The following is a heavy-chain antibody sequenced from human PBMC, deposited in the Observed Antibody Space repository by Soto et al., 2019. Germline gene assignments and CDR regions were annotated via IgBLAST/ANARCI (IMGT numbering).Heavy chain of an antibody. D-gene: IGHD3-10*01. J-gene: IGHJ6*02. CDR3: ARDMIIMVGGVMRRCYYGWDV. Sequence: PGGSLGLSCAASGFTVSSNYMSWVRQAPGKGLEWVSVIYSGGSTYYADSVKGRFTISRDNSKNTLYLQMNSLRAEDTAVYYCARDMIIMVGGVMRRCYYGWDVCGQGPTGSXSS. CDR1: GFTVSSNY. V-gene: IGHV3-53*01. CDR2: IYSGGST.